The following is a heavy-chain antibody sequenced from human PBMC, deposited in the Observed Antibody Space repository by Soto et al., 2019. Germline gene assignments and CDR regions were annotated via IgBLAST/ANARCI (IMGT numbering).Heavy chain of an antibody. V-gene: IGHV3-74*01. D-gene: IGHD6-13*01. CDR1: GFTFSSYW. CDR2: INSDGSST. J-gene: IGHJ4*02. Sequence: EGSLRLSCAASGFTFSSYWMHWVRQAPGKGLVWVSRINSDGSSTSYADSVKGRFTISRDNAKNTLYLQMNSLRAEDTAVYYCARWSSAAAGDYWGQGTLVTVSS. CDR3: ARWSSAAAGDY.